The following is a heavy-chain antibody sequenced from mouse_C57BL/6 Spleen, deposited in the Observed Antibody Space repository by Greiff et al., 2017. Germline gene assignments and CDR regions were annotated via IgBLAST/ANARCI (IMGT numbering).Heavy chain of an antibody. CDR1: GFTFSSYG. Sequence: EVKLMESGGDLVKPGGSLKLSCAASGFTFSSYGMSWVRQTPDKRLEWVATISSGGSYTYYPDSVKGRFTISRDNAKNTLYLQMSSLKSEDTAMYYCAREVNYWGQGTTRTVSS. V-gene: IGHV5-6*01. CDR3: AREVNY. J-gene: IGHJ2*01. CDR2: ISSGGSYT.